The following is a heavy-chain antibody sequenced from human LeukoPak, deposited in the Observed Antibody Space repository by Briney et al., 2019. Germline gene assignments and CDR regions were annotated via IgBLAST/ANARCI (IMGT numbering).Heavy chain of an antibody. CDR1: GGSIGSYY. Sequence: SETLSLTCTVSGGSIGSYYWSWIRQPPGKGLEWIGYIYYSGSTNYNPSLKSRVTISVDTSKNQFSLKLSSVTAADTAVYYCARGRGYSGWYLWDAFDIWGQGTMVTVSS. V-gene: IGHV4-59*01. CDR2: IYYSGST. J-gene: IGHJ3*02. CDR3: ARGRGYSGWYLWDAFDI. D-gene: IGHD6-19*01.